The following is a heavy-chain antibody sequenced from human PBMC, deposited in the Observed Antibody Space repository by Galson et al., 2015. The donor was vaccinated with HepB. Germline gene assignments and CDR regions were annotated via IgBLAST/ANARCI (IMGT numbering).Heavy chain of an antibody. CDR1: GFTFGSYA. CDR2: ISYDGSNK. V-gene: IGHV3-30*04. Sequence: SLSLSCAASGFTFGSYAMHWVRQAPGKGLEWVAVISYDGSNKYYADSVKGRFTISRDNSKNTLYLQMNSLRAEDTAVYYCARDDQVVVITRVGAFDYWGQGTLVTVSS. CDR3: ARDDQVVVITRVGAFDY. J-gene: IGHJ4*02. D-gene: IGHD3-22*01.